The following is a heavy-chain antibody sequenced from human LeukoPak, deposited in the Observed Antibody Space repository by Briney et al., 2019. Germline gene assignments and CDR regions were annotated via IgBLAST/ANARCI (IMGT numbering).Heavy chain of an antibody. CDR2: IYYSGST. CDR3: ARESGGAIAAPDY. V-gene: IGHV4-31*03. D-gene: IGHD3-16*02. CDR1: GGSISSGGYY. Sequence: TSETLSLTCTVSGGSISSGGYYWSWIRQHPGKGLEWIGYIYYSGSTYYNPSLKSRVTISVDTSKNQFSLKLSSVTAADTAVYYCARESGGAIAAPDYWGQGTLVTVSS. J-gene: IGHJ4*02.